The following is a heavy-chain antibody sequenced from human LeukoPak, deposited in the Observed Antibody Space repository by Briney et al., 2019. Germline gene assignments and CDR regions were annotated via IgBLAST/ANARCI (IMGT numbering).Heavy chain of an antibody. CDR2: ISYDGSNK. V-gene: IGHV3-30*18. Sequence: GGSLRLSCAASGFTFSSYGMRWVRQAPGKGLEWVAVISYDGSNKYYADSVKGRFTISRDNSKNTLYLQMNSLRAEDTAVYYCAKVGETYGDYGGYFHHWGQGTLVTVSS. D-gene: IGHD4-17*01. J-gene: IGHJ1*01. CDR1: GFTFSSYG. CDR3: AKVGETYGDYGGYFHH.